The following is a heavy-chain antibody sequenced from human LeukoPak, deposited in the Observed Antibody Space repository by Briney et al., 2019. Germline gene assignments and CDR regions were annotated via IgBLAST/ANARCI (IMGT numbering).Heavy chain of an antibody. Sequence: PSETLSLTCTVSGGSISSYYWSWIRQPPGKGLEWIGYIYYSGSTNYNPSLKSRASISVDTSKNQFSLKLSSVTAADTAVYYCARDRTTLTTYYMDVWGKGTTVTVSS. V-gene: IGHV4-59*01. D-gene: IGHD1-14*01. CDR3: ARDRTTLTTYYMDV. J-gene: IGHJ6*03. CDR2: IYYSGST. CDR1: GGSISSYY.